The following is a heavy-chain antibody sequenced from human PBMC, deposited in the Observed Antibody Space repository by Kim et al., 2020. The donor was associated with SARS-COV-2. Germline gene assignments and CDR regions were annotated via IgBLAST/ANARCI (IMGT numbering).Heavy chain of an antibody. J-gene: IGHJ6*02. V-gene: IGHV3-15*01. D-gene: IGHD3-10*01. Sequence: GRFTISRDASKNTLYLQMNSLKTEDTAVYYCTTDFRGPRDYYYYYYGMDVWGQGTTVTVSS. CDR3: TTDFRGPRDYYYYYYGMDV.